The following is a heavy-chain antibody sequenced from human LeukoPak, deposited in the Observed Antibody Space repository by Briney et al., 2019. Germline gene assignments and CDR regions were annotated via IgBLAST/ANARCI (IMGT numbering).Heavy chain of an antibody. CDR1: GGSFGDYW. CDR2: VNHSGRT. Sequence: PSETLSLTCAVYGGSFGDYWWTWIRQSPGKGLEWIGEVNHSGRTNYNPSLKSRVTISVATSKNQFSLKLSSVTAADTAVYYCARGAVVAAYEFDYWGQGTLVTVSS. J-gene: IGHJ4*02. CDR3: ARGAVVAAYEFDY. V-gene: IGHV4-34*01. D-gene: IGHD2-15*01.